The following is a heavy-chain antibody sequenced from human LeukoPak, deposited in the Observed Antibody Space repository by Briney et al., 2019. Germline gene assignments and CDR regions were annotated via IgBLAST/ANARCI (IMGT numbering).Heavy chain of an antibody. Sequence: SETLSLTCTVSGGSMSSYYWGWIRQPPGKQLDWIAYIFSSGSTSYSPSLKSRVSMSVDTSKNQFSLNLTSVTAADTAVYYCARVRAYSTNTPRSFDIWGQGTMVTVSS. J-gene: IGHJ3*02. V-gene: IGHV4-59*01. CDR3: ARVRAYSTNTPRSFDI. D-gene: IGHD4-11*01. CDR1: GGSMSSYY. CDR2: IFSSGST.